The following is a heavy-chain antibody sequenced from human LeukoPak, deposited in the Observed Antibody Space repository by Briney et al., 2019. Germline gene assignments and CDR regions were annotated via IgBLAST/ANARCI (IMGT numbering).Heavy chain of an antibody. CDR2: ITTRSSYI. CDR1: GFTFSSYS. Sequence: GGSLRLSCAASGFTFSSYSMNWVRQAPGKGLEWVSSITTRSSYIYYADSVKGRFTISRDDAKSSLYLQMSSLRAEDTAVYYCARDPPAAGSVWLDPWGQGILVTVSS. J-gene: IGHJ5*02. V-gene: IGHV3-21*01. D-gene: IGHD6-13*01. CDR3: ARDPPAAGSVWLDP.